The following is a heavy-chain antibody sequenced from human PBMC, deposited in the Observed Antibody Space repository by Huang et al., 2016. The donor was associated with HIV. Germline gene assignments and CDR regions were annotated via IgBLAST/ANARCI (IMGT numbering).Heavy chain of an antibody. CDR3: ARRSAFYRLDY. CDR1: GFTFSDYY. CDR2: IRSSDNSI. J-gene: IGHJ4*02. Sequence: QVQLVESGGGLVKPGGSLRLSCAASGFTFSDYYMSWIRQTAVEGLEWISYIRSSDNSIDYADSVKGRFTISRDDAKNSLYLQMNSLRADDTAVYYCARRSAFYRLDYWGQGTLVTVSS. D-gene: IGHD3-10*01. V-gene: IGHV3-11*01.